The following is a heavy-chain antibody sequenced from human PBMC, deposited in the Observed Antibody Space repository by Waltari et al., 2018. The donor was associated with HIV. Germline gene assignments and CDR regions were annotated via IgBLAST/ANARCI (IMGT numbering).Heavy chain of an antibody. CDR1: GFTFDAYA. Sequence: EVQLVESGGGLVQPGRSLRLSCAASGFTFDAYAMHWVRQAPGKGLEWVSGISWNSGSIGYADSVKGRFTISRDNAKNALYLQMNSLRAEDTALYYCAKGQTLYWDFDLWGRGTLVTVSS. V-gene: IGHV3-9*01. CDR2: ISWNSGSI. J-gene: IGHJ2*01. CDR3: AKGQTLYWDFDL.